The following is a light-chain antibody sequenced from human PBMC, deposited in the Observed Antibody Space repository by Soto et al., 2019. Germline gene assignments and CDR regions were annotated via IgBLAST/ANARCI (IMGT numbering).Light chain of an antibody. CDR2: KAS. Sequence: IPMTQCPSTLSASGGDSVTIACRASQSFXSWFGWYQQKPGKAPKILXDKASSLESGGPSRLSGSGSATEFTLPISGLHPDDFATYYCQHYKSYSEAFGQGTKVDI. CDR1: QSFXSW. CDR3: QHYKSYSEA. J-gene: IGKJ1*01. V-gene: IGKV1-5*03.